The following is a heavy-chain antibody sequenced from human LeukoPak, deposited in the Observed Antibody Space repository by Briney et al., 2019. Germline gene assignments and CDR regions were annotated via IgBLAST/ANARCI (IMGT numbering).Heavy chain of an antibody. CDR3: TRGNYDILTGYYTGFEY. CDR1: GFTFSSSW. V-gene: IGHV3-33*08. CDR2: LWYDGSNA. Sequence: GGSLGLSCAAPGFTFSSSWISGGRQAPARGREGGAVLWYDGSNAYYADPVKGRFTISRDNSKNTLYLQMDSLRAEDTALYYCTRGNYDILTGYYTGFEYWGQGTLVTVSS. D-gene: IGHD3-9*01. J-gene: IGHJ4*02.